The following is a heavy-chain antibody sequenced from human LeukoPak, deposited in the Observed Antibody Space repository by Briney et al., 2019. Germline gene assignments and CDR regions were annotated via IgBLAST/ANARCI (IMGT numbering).Heavy chain of an antibody. J-gene: IGHJ4*02. CDR1: GFTFSSYA. V-gene: IGHV3-23*01. CDR2: ISGSGGST. CDR3: AKWEMATISGFDY. Sequence: GGSLRLSCAASGFTFSSYAMGWVRQAPGKGLEWVSAISGSGGSTYYADSVKGRFTISRDNSKNTLYLQMNSLRAEDTAVYYCAKWEMATISGFDYWGQGTLVTVSS. D-gene: IGHD5-24*01.